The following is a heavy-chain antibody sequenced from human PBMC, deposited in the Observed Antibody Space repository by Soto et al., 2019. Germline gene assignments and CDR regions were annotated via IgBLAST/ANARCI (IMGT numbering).Heavy chain of an antibody. CDR3: VRDLHEPLPTDALRVAN. J-gene: IGHJ4*02. Sequence: RLSCAASGFTFSSYEMHWVRQAPGKGLEWISYISSTGSGTHYADSVKGRFTMSRDNTKNSVSLQMSSLRAEDTAVYYCVRDLHEPLPTDALRVANWGQGTPVTGSS. V-gene: IGHV3-48*03. CDR2: ISSTGSGT. D-gene: IGHD2-15*01. CDR1: GFTFSSYE.